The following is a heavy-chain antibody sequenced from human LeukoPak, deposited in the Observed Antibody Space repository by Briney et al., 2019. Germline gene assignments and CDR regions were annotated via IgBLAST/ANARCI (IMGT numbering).Heavy chain of an antibody. V-gene: IGHV3-23*01. J-gene: IGHJ4*02. CDR1: GFTFSNYG. CDR2: LSGSGSST. Sequence: GGSLRLSCAASGFTFSNYGMSWVRQAPGKGLEWVSALSGSGSSTYYADSVKGRFTISRDNSKNTLYLQMNSLRAEDTAIYFCATNCSSTSCYYYWGQGTLVTVSS. CDR3: ATNCSSTSCYYY. D-gene: IGHD2-2*01.